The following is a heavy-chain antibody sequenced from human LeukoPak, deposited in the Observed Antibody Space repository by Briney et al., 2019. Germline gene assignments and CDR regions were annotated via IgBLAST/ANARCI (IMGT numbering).Heavy chain of an antibody. J-gene: IGHJ4*02. CDR2: VDLLGRT. Sequence: KPSETLSLTCTVSVGSISSSSYYWGWIRQPPGKWLEWIGEVDLLGRTNYNPSLKSRVAISVDKSENHISLWLTSVTAADTAVYYCAREGGPYRLLDYSGQGTLVTVSS. V-gene: IGHV4-39*07. CDR1: VGSISSSSYY. CDR3: AREGGPYRLLDY.